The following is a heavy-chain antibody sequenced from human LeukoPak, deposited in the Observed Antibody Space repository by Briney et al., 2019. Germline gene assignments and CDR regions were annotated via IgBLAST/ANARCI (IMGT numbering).Heavy chain of an antibody. D-gene: IGHD6-19*01. V-gene: IGHV3-23*01. CDR1: GYSISSGYY. J-gene: IGHJ6*03. Sequence: ETLSLTCTVSGYSISSGYYWGWIRQPPGKGLEWVSAISGSGGSTYYADSVKGRFTISRDNSKNTLYLQMNSLRAEDTAVYYCAKAGDRIAVAGKGPPYYYYYMDVWGKGTTVTISS. CDR2: ISGSGGST. CDR3: AKAGDRIAVAGKGPPYYYYYMDV.